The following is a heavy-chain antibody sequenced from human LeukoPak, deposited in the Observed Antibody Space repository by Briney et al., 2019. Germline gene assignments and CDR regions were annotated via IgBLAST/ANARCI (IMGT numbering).Heavy chain of an antibody. CDR3: ARVSSSGYYFDY. CDR2: IGTAGDT. D-gene: IGHD6-25*01. J-gene: IGHJ4*02. V-gene: IGHV3-13*01. Sequence: PGGSLRLSCAASGFTFNSYDMHWVRQATGKGLEWVSAIGTAGDTYYPGSVKGRFTISRANAKNSLYLQMNSLRAGDTAVYFCARVSSSGYYFDYWGQGTLVTVSS. CDR1: GFTFNSYD.